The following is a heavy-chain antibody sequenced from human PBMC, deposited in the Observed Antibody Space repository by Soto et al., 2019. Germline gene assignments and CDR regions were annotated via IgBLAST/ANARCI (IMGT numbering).Heavy chain of an antibody. CDR2: TYYRSKWDN. D-gene: IGHD1-26*01. J-gene: IGHJ4*02. CDR1: GDSVSSNSAT. V-gene: IGHV6-1*01. CDR3: PTESMEEWVDY. Sequence: SQTLSRTCAISGDSVSSNSATWNWIRQSPSRGLEWLGRTYYRSKWDNDYAVAVESRITINPDTSKNQFSLQLRSVTHEDTHLYLCPTESMEEWVDYCGQGALVTVSS.